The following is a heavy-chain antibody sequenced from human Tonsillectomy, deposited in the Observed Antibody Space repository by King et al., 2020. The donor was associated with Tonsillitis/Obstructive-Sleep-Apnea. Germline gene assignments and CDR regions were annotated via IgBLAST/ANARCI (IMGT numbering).Heavy chain of an antibody. Sequence: QLQESGPGLVKPSETLSLTCTVSGGSVSMYCWSWIRQPPGKGLEWIGYFYFSGSTNYNPSLKSRVTMSVDTSKNKISLKLSSVTAADTAVYYCARGSGGIVVVVAATDAFDIWGQGTMVTVSS. CDR1: GGSVSMYC. D-gene: IGHD2-15*01. J-gene: IGHJ3*02. CDR2: FYFSGST. CDR3: ARGSGGIVVVVAATDAFDI. V-gene: IGHV4-59*02.